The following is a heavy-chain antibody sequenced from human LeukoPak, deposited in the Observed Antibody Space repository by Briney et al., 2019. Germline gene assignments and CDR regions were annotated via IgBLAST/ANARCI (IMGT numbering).Heavy chain of an antibody. V-gene: IGHV4-59*01. CDR1: GGSISSYY. D-gene: IGHD6-19*01. CDR2: IYYSGST. CDR3: ARTGYSSGWPNYYCYYMDV. Sequence: SETLSLTCTVSGGSISSYYWSWIRQPPGKGLEWIGYIYYSGSTNYYPSLMSRVTISVDTSKNQFSLKLSSVTAADTAVYYCARTGYSSGWPNYYCYYMDVWGKGTTVTVSS. J-gene: IGHJ6*03.